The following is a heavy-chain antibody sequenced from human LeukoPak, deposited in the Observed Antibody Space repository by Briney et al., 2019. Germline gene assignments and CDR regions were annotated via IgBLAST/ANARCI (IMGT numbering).Heavy chain of an antibody. CDR3: ATGGRFYYDL. CDR1: GFTFSNYA. D-gene: IGHD2-15*01. Sequence: GGSLRLSCAASGFTFSNYAMHWVRQAPGKGLEWVAVAYGDGTDKYYADSVKGRFTISKDLSQNRLYMQMNSLRAEDAAMYYCATGGRFYYDLWGQGTLVTVSS. J-gene: IGHJ4*02. V-gene: IGHV3-30*04. CDR2: AYGDGTDK.